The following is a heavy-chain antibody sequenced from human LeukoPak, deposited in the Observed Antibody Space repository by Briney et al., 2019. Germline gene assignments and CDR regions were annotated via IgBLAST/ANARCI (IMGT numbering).Heavy chain of an antibody. Sequence: ASVKVSCKASGYTFTSYYMHWVRQAPGQGLEWMGIINPSDTTTRYGQKFQGRVTMTRDTSTSTVYMELSSLRSEDTAVYYCAREGVSHCSGGSCYSFDYWGQGTLVTVSS. CDR1: GYTFTSYY. CDR3: AREGVSHCSGGSCYSFDY. D-gene: IGHD2-15*01. V-gene: IGHV1-46*01. CDR2: INPSDTTT. J-gene: IGHJ4*02.